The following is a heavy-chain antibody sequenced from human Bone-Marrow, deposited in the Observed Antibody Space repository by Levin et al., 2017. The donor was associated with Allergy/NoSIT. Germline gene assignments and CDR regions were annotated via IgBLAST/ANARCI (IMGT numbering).Heavy chain of an antibody. D-gene: IGHD6-13*01. Sequence: ASVKVSCTVSGYTFTDYYIHWVRQTPGQGLEWIGWIDPTRGDTKFAEKFHARVVLTRNSSISTAYMELGRLRSDDTALYDCARGGTSSNDYWGQGTLVTVSS. V-gene: IGHV1-2*02. CDR1: GYTFTDYY. J-gene: IGHJ4*02. CDR3: ARGGTSSNDY. CDR2: IDPTRGDT.